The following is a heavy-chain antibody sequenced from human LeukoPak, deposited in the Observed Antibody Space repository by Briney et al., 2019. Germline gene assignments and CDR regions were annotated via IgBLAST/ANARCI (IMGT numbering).Heavy chain of an antibody. J-gene: IGHJ4*02. CDR2: ISGNNDNP. CDR3: ARDGTSTDDY. D-gene: IGHD2-2*01. CDR1: GYTFSNFG. Sequence: GSVRVSCKTSGYTFSNFGINWVRQAPGQGLEWMGWISGNNDNPNYGQKFQGRFAVTTDSSTTTAYMELRNLTFDDTAVYYCARDGTSTDDYWGQGNLFTVSS. V-gene: IGHV1-18*01.